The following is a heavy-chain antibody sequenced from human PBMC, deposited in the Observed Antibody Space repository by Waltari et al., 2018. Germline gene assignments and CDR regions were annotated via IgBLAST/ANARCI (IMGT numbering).Heavy chain of an antibody. CDR2: IYTSGST. J-gene: IGHJ6*03. CDR1: GGSISSYY. D-gene: IGHD3-3*01. V-gene: IGHV4-4*07. CDR3: ARGAGSIFGVVHYYYMDV. Sequence: QVQLQESGPGLVKPSETLSLTCTVSGGSISSYYWSWIRQPAGKGLEWIGRIYTSGSTNYNPPLKSRVTMSVDTSKNQFSLKLSSVTAADTAVYYCARGAGSIFGVVHYYYMDVWGKGTTVTISS.